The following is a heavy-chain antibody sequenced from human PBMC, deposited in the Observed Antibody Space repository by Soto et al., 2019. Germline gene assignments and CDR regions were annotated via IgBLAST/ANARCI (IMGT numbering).Heavy chain of an antibody. CDR1: GYTFSSYA. CDR2: ISGSSYST. J-gene: IGHJ4*02. D-gene: IGHD6-19*01. V-gene: IGHV3-23*01. Sequence: EVQLLESGGGLVQPGGSVRLSCAASGYTFSSYAMSWVRQAPGKGLGWVSTISGSSYSTYYADSVKGRFTISRDNSKNTRYLQMTSLRAEDTAVYYCEKAIPVAVAPFDCWGQGTLVTVSS. CDR3: EKAIPVAVAPFDC.